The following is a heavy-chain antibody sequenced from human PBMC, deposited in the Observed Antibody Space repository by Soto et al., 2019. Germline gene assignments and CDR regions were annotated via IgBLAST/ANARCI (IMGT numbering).Heavy chain of an antibody. CDR1: GFSFDDYA. CDR3: AKGTYDSSGYYTAPDY. V-gene: IGHV3-9*01. J-gene: IGHJ4*02. CDR2: ITWNSGYI. Sequence: EVQLVESGGGLVQPGRSLRLSCAASGFSFDDYAMHWVRQAPGWGLEWVSGITWNSGYIGYADSVKGRFTISKDNAKNSLYLKMNSLRPEDTAVYYCAKGTYDSSGYYTAPDYWGQGTLVTVSS. D-gene: IGHD3-22*01.